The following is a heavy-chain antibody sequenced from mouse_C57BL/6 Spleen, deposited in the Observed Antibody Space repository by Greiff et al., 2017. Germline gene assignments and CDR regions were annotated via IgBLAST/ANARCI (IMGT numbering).Heavy chain of an antibody. CDR2: ISSGGSYT. V-gene: IGHV5-6*01. Sequence: EVQVVESGGDLVKPGGSLKLSCAASGFTFSSYGMPWVRQTPDKRLEWVATISSGGSYTYYPDSVKGRFTISKDNAENTLYLQMSSLKSEDTAMYYCARHSRVDGSENYFDYWGQGTTLTVSS. D-gene: IGHD2-2*01. J-gene: IGHJ2*01. CDR3: ARHSRVDGSENYFDY. CDR1: GFTFSSYG.